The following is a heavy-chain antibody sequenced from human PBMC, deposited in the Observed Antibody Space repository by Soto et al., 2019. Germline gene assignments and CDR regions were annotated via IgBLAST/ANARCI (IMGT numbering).Heavy chain of an antibody. D-gene: IGHD3-22*01. J-gene: IGHJ5*02. V-gene: IGHV1-3*01. CDR3: ARKYYYDSSGYSLWFDP. CDR1: GYTFTSYS. Sequence: ASVEVSCKASGYTFTSYSMHWVLQAPGQRLEWMGWINAGNGNTKYSQKFQGRVTITRDTSASTAYMELSSLRSEDTAVYYCARKYYYDSSGYSLWFDPWGQGTLVTVSS. CDR2: INAGNGNT.